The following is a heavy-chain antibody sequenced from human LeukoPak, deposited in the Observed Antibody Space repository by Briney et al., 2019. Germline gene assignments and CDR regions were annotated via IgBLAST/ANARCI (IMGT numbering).Heavy chain of an antibody. CDR1: GFTFSSYS. J-gene: IGHJ3*02. D-gene: IGHD1-26*01. Sequence: GSLRLSCAASGFTFSSYSMNWVRQAPGKGLEWVSSISSSSSYIYYADSVKGRFTISRDNAKNSLYLQMNSLRAEDTAVYYCARDRGSYYLNDAFDIWGQGTMVTVSS. V-gene: IGHV3-21*01. CDR3: ARDRGSYYLNDAFDI. CDR2: ISSSSSYI.